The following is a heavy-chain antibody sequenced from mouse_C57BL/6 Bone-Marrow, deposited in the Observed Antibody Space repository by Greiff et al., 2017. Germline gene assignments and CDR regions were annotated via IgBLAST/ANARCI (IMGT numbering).Heavy chain of an antibody. Sequence: QVQLQQPGAELVMPGASVKLSCKASGCTFTSYWMHWVKQRPGQGLEWIGEIDPSDSYTNYNQKFKGKSTLTVDKSSSTAYMQLSSLTSEDSAVYYCAREGLLRYLDGWGQGTTLTVSS. D-gene: IGHD1-1*01. V-gene: IGHV1-69*01. CDR2: IDPSDSYT. J-gene: IGHJ2*01. CDR1: GCTFTSYW. CDR3: AREGLLRYLDG.